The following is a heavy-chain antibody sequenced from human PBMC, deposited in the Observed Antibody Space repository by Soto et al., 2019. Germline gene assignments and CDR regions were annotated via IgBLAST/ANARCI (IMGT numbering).Heavy chain of an antibody. D-gene: IGHD3-10*01. CDR2: IRGTTNGGTT. CDR3: TTDLKWSGGDY. J-gene: IGHJ4*02. V-gene: IGHV3-15*07. CDR1: GLTFRDAW. Sequence: EVQQVESGGGLVKPGGSLRLSCVVSGLTFRDAWVNWVRQAPGEGLEWVGRIRGTTNGGTTDYAAPVKGRFTISRDDSKNTVYLQSNSLKVEDTAIYHCTTDLKWSGGDYWGQGTLVSVSS.